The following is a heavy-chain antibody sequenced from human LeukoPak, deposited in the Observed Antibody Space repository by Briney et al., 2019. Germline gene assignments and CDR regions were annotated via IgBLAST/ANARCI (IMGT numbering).Heavy chain of an antibody. Sequence: GGSLRLSCAASGFTFSSYWMSWVRQAPGKGLEWVAVISYDGSNKYYADSVMGRFTISRDNSKNTLYLQMNSLRAEDTAVYYCARDLGGYDRYFQQWGQGTLVTVSS. CDR1: GFTFSSYW. V-gene: IGHV3-30*03. D-gene: IGHD3-16*01. J-gene: IGHJ1*01. CDR2: ISYDGSNK. CDR3: ARDLGGYDRYFQQ.